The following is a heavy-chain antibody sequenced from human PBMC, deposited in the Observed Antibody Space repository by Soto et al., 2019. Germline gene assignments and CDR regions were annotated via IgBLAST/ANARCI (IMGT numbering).Heavy chain of an antibody. J-gene: IGHJ6*02. CDR2: IYYSGSA. CDR1: GGSISSYY. CDR3: ARDLVDTAMVGGYYYYYGMDV. V-gene: IGHV4-59*01. Sequence: SETLSLTCTVSGGSISSYYWSWIRQPPGKGLEWIGYIYYSGSANYNPSLKSRVTISVDTSKNQFSLKLSSVTAADTAVYYCARDLVDTAMVGGYYYYYGMDVWGQGTTVTVSS. D-gene: IGHD5-18*01.